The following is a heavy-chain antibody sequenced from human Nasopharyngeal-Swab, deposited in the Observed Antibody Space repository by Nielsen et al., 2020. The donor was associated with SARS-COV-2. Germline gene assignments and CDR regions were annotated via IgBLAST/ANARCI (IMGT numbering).Heavy chain of an antibody. D-gene: IGHD2-15*01. CDR2: IKQDGSEK. Sequence: WIRQPPGKGLEWVANIKQDGSEKYYVDSVKGRFTISRDNAKNSLYLQMNSLRAEDTAVYYCAREAATRPTNWFDPWGQGTLVPVSS. CDR3: AREAATRPTNWFDP. V-gene: IGHV3-7*01. J-gene: IGHJ5*02.